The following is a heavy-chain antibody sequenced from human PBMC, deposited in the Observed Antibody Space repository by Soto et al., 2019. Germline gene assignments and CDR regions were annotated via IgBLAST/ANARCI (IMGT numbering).Heavy chain of an antibody. J-gene: IGHJ6*03. CDR3: ARDFRPGGMDV. D-gene: IGHD6-6*01. CDR2: ISGSSTNI. Sequence: QVQLVESGGGLVEPGGSLRLSCVASGFTLGDYYMSWIRQAPGNGLEWLSYISGSSTNIKYADSVKGRFSISRDNAKNSLYLQINSLRAEDTAVYYCARDFRPGGMDVWGKGTTVTVSS. CDR1: GFTLGDYY. V-gene: IGHV3-11*01.